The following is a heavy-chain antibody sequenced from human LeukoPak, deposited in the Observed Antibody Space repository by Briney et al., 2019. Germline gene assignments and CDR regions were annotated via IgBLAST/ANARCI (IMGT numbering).Heavy chain of an antibody. CDR2: ISGYNGNT. CDR1: GYTFTSYS. CDR3: ARDWDYDRSGHWVALGSAGGFDI. Sequence: ASVKVSCKASGYTFTSYSVSWVRQAPGQGLEWLGWISGYNGNTNYPQKLQGRVTLTTDTSTNTAYMELRSLRSDDTAVYYCARDWDYDRSGHWVALGSAGGFDIWGQGTMITVSS. J-gene: IGHJ3*02. V-gene: IGHV1-18*01. D-gene: IGHD3-22*01.